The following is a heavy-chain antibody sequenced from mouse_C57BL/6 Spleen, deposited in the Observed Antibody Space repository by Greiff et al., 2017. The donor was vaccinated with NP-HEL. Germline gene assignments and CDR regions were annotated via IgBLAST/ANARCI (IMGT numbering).Heavy chain of an antibody. V-gene: IGHV1-81*01. D-gene: IGHD2-4*01. Sequence: VQLQQSGAELARPGASVKLSCKASGYTFTSYGISWVKQRTGQGLEWIGEIYPRSGNTYYNEKFKGKATLTADKSSSTAYMELRSLTSEDSAVYFCARGGYDYDDYYAMDYWGQGTSVTVSS. CDR1: GYTFTSYG. CDR3: ARGGYDYDDYYAMDY. CDR2: IYPRSGNT. J-gene: IGHJ4*01.